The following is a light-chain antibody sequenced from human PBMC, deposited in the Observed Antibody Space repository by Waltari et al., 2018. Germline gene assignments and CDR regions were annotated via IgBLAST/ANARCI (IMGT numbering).Light chain of an antibody. CDR2: AAS. CDR3: QQLNSA. Sequence: TITCRASQDIRNYLAWYQEKPGKAPKVLISAASTLQSGVPSRFSGSGSGTDFTLTISSLQPEDFATYYCQQLNSAFGPGTKVDIK. CDR1: QDIRNY. J-gene: IGKJ3*01. V-gene: IGKV1-9*01.